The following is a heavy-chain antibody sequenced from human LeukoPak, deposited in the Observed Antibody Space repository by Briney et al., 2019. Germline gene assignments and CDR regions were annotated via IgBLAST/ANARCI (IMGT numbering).Heavy chain of an antibody. J-gene: IGHJ4*02. CDR1: GYSINSAHY. CDR3: ARASVEHRIVAGDYFDY. D-gene: IGHD2-15*01. Sequence: PSETLSLTCAVSGYSINSAHYWVWIRQPPGEGLEWIGNISQSAIASYNPSLKSRVTISVDTSKNQFSLKMTSLTAADTAVYFCARASVEHRIVAGDYFDYWGRGTLVTVSS. CDR2: ISQSAIA. V-gene: IGHV4-38-2*01.